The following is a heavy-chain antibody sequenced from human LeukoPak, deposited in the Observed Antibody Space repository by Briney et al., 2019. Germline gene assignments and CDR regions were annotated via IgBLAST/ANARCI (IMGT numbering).Heavy chain of an antibody. J-gene: IGHJ4*02. D-gene: IGHD4-17*01. CDR1: GFTFSSYG. CDR3: ARDPGSHYGGNRYFDY. V-gene: IGHV3-30*19. Sequence: QPGGSLRLSCAASGFTFSSYGMHWVRQAPGKGLEWVAVIWYDGSNKYYADSVKGRFTISRDNSKNTLYLQMNSLRAEDTAVYYCARDPGSHYGGNRYFDYWGQGTLVTVSS. CDR2: IWYDGSNK.